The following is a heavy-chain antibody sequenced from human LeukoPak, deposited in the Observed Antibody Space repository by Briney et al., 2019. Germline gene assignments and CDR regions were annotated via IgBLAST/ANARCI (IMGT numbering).Heavy chain of an antibody. CDR2: IYHSGGT. D-gene: IGHD6-19*01. J-gene: IGHJ5*02. CDR1: GGPISSNNW. Sequence: SGTLSLTCAVFGGPISSNNWWTWVRQSPEKGLEWIGEIYHSGGTTYNPSLKSRVTLSVDKSKNQFSLKLTSVTAADTAVYYCARDSSGWYHWFDPWGQGTLVTVSS. V-gene: IGHV4-4*02. CDR3: ARDSSGWYHWFDP.